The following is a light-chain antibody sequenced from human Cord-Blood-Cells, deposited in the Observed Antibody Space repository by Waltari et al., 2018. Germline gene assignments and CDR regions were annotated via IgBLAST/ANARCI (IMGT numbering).Light chain of an antibody. Sequence: DILMHQSTSSLFASVGDRVTITWQASQDISNYLNWYQQKPGKAPKLLIYDASNLETGVPSRFSGSGSGTDFTFTISRLQPEDIATYYCQQYDNLPSFGGGTKVEIK. CDR2: DAS. J-gene: IGKJ4*01. CDR1: QDISNY. CDR3: QQYDNLPS. V-gene: IGKV1-33*01.